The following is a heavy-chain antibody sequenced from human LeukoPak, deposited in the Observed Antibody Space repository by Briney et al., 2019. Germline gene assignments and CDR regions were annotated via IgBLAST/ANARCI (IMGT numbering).Heavy chain of an antibody. CDR1: GGSISSYY. Sequence: PSETLSLTCTVSGGSISSYYWSWIRRPPGKGLEWIGYIYYSGSTNYNPSLKSRVTISVDTSKNQFSLKLSSVTAADTAVYYCARDEYYYDSSGYSYGMDVWGQGTTVTVSS. D-gene: IGHD3-22*01. CDR3: ARDEYYYDSSGYSYGMDV. V-gene: IGHV4-59*01. CDR2: IYYSGST. J-gene: IGHJ6*02.